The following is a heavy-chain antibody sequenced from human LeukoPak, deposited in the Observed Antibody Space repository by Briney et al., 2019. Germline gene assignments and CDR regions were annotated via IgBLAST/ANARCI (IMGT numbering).Heavy chain of an antibody. Sequence: GGSLRLSCAASGFTFSSYSMNWVRQAPGKGLEWVSSISSRSSYIYYADSVKGRFTISRDNAKNSLYLQMNSLRAEDTAVYYCARDSCSSTSCYFDYWGQGTLVTVSS. CDR1: GFTFSSYS. CDR3: ARDSCSSTSCYFDY. J-gene: IGHJ4*02. D-gene: IGHD2-2*01. V-gene: IGHV3-21*01. CDR2: ISSRSSYI.